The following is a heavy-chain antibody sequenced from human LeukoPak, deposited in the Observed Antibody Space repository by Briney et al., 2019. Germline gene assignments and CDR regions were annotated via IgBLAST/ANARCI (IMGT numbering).Heavy chain of an antibody. CDR3: ARSPDIVALNWFDP. CDR1: GYTFTGYY. D-gene: IGHD5-12*01. Sequence: ASVKVSCKASGYTFTGYYMHWVRQAPGQGLEWMGWINPNSGGTNYAQKFQVRVTMTRDTSTSTAYMELSRLRSDDTAVYYCARSPDIVALNWFDPWGQGTQLTVFS. CDR2: INPNSGGT. V-gene: IGHV1-2*02. J-gene: IGHJ5*02.